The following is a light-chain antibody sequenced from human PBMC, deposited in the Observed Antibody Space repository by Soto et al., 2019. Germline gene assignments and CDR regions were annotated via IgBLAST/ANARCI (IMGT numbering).Light chain of an antibody. V-gene: IGLV2-14*03. CDR3: SSYTSNYTYV. CDR1: SSDVGGYNY. J-gene: IGLJ1*01. CDR2: DVS. Sequence: QSPLTQPASVSGSPRQSVTISCTGTSSDVGGYNYVSWYQQHPGKVPKLMIYDVSNRPSGVSDRFSGSKSGNTASLTISGLQAEDEADYYCSSYTSNYTYVFGTGTKLTVL.